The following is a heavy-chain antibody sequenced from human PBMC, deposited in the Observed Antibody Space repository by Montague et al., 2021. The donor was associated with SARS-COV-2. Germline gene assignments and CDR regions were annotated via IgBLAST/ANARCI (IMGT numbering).Heavy chain of an antibody. J-gene: IGHJ4*02. CDR3: AHRLPAVAAFDY. V-gene: IGHV2-5*02. D-gene: IGHD6-6*01. CDR1: GFSLSTRTVG. Sequence: VKPTQTLTLTCTFSGFSLSTRTVGVGWIRQPPGKALEWLALIYWDDDKRYSPSLKSRLTITKVTSKNQVVLTMTNMDPVDTATYYCAHRLPAVAAFDYWGQGTLVTVSP. CDR2: IYWDDDK.